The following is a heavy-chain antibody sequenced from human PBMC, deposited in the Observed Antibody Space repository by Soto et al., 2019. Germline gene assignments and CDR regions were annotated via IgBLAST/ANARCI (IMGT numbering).Heavy chain of an antibody. Sequence: QVQLVESGGGVVQPGRSLRLSCEVSGFSLSGYGVHWVRQAPGKGLEWVAIIWYDGSTKNYADSVKGRFTISRDSSKNMVYLQMDSLKVEETAVYHCASDVDTTSHLNRFDPWGQGALVTVTS. V-gene: IGHV3-33*01. CDR2: IWYDGSTK. CDR3: ASDVDTTSHLNRFDP. CDR1: GFSLSGYG. J-gene: IGHJ5*02. D-gene: IGHD5-18*01.